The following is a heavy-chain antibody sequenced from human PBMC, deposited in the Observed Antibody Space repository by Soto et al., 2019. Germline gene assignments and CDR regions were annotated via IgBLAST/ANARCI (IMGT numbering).Heavy chain of an antibody. J-gene: IGHJ1*01. Sequence: QVQLVQSGAEVKKPGASVKISCKTSGDTFTSYYLQWVRQAPGRGLEWMGIINPDNGSTNYAQKLRGRDTMTRDTSTSTVYMDLTSLRSEDTAVYYCARGLGVGSGLRLQHWGQGTLVTVSS. CDR2: INPDNGST. CDR3: ARGLGVGSGLRLQH. V-gene: IGHV1-46*04. CDR1: GDTFTSYY. D-gene: IGHD6-19*01.